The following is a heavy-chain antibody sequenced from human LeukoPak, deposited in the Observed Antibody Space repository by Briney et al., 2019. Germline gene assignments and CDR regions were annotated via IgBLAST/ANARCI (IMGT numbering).Heavy chain of an antibody. CDR1: GFTFRSSW. CDR3: AGFSVGDSY. D-gene: IGHD2-21*01. J-gene: IGHJ4*02. Sequence: PGGSLRLSCAASGFTFRSSWMHWVRQVPGKGLVWVSRIDGGGSDTTYADSVKGRFTISRDNAKNTLYLQMNSLRAEDTAVYYCAGFSVGDSYWGQGTPVTVSS. V-gene: IGHV3-74*01. CDR2: IDGGGSDT.